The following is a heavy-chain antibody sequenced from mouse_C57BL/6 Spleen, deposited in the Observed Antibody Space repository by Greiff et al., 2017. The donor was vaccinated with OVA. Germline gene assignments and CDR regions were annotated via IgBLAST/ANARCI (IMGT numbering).Heavy chain of an antibody. CDR3: ARWLTGRGYFDV. V-gene: IGHV1-22*01. J-gene: IGHJ1*03. D-gene: IGHD4-1*01. CDR1: GFTFTDYN. Sequence: EVQLQQSGPELVKPGASVKMSCKASGFTFTDYNMHWVKQSHGKSLEWIGYINPNNGGTSYNQKFKGKATLTVNKSSSTAYMELRSLTSEDSAVYYCARWLTGRGYFDVWGTGTTVTVSS. CDR2: INPNNGGT.